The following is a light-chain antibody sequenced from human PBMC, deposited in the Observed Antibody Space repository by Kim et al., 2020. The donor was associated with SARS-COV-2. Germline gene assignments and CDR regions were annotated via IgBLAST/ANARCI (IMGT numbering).Light chain of an antibody. CDR2: GAS. Sequence: LSPGGRATLSCRGRHIVSKNYLAGYAENPGQAPSLLICGASTRATGFPDRFTGSGSGTDFTLTINRVEPEDCDVYYCKHYGTSPYSFGQGTKLEIK. CDR3: KHYGTSPYS. V-gene: IGKV3-20*01. J-gene: IGKJ2*03. CDR1: HIVSKNY.